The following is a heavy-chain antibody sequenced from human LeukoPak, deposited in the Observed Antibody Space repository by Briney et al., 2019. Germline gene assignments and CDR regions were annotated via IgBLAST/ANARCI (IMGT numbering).Heavy chain of an antibody. Sequence: ASVKVSCKASGGTFSSYAISWVRQAPGQGLEWMGGIIPIFGTANYAQQFQGRVTITADESTSTAYMELSSLRSEDTAVYYCARDGRYSGYDFEYWGQGTLVTVSS. J-gene: IGHJ4*02. CDR2: IIPIFGTA. CDR1: GGTFSSYA. D-gene: IGHD5-12*01. V-gene: IGHV1-69*13. CDR3: ARDGRYSGYDFEY.